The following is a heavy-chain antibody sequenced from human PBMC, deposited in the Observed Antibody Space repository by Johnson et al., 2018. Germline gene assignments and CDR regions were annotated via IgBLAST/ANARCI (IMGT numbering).Heavy chain of an antibody. J-gene: IGHJ3*02. V-gene: IGHV1-69*01. D-gene: IGHD2-21*01. CDR3: AGERVNAGDI. Sequence: QVQLVQSAAEGKKPGSSGKVSCKASGGTFSSYAISGVRQAPGQGLEWMGGLIPIFGTANYAQKFQGRGTSNADESTSTAYMELRSLRFEDTAVSDCAGERVNAGDIWGQGTTVTVSS. CDR2: LIPIFGTA. CDR1: GGTFSSYA.